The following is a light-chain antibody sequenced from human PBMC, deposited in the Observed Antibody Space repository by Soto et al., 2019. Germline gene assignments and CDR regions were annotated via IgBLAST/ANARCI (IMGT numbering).Light chain of an antibody. CDR3: CSYTSTSTYV. J-gene: IGLJ1*01. CDR2: DVN. V-gene: IGLV2-14*03. Sequence: QSALTQPSSVSGSPGQSISISCTGTSSDAGGAYNYVSWYQHHPDKAPKLVIFDVNNRPSGVSNRFSGSKSGNTASLTISGLQAEDEAYYYCCSYTSTSTYVFGTGTKVTVL. CDR1: SSDAGGAYNY.